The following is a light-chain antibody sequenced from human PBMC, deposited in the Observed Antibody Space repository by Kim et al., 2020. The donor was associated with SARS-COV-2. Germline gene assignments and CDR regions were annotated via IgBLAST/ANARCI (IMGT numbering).Light chain of an antibody. CDR2: DDN. CDR3: GSWDSSLSGVV. CDR1: TFNIENNY. J-gene: IGLJ2*01. Sequence: QSVLTQPPSVSAAPGQKVTISCSGSTFNIENNYVSWYQQLPGTAPKLLIYDDNRRPSGIPDRFSGSKSGTSATLGITGLQTGDEADYYCGSWDSSLSGVVFGGGTQLTVL. V-gene: IGLV1-51*01.